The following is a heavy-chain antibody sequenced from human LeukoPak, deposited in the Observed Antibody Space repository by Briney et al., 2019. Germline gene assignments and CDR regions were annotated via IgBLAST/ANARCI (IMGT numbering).Heavy chain of an antibody. CDR1: GLSFSGHW. CDR2: INSDGSCT. D-gene: IGHD2-21*01. V-gene: IGHV3-74*01. CDR3: ARGSIHFDY. J-gene: IGHJ4*02. Sequence: GGSLRLSCTASGLSFSGHWMHWVRQAPGKGLVWVSRINSDGSCTSYADSVKGRFTISRDNAKNTLYLQMNSLRAEDTAVYYCARGSIHFDYWGQGTLVTVSS.